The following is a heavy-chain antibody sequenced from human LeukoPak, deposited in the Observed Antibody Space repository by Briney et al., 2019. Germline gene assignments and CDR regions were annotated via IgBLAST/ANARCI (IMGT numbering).Heavy chain of an antibody. CDR3: ARVRRIYDYIWGSYRYIRKRIDY. V-gene: IGHV3-53*01. J-gene: IGHJ4*02. Sequence: GGSLRLSCAASGFTVGSNYMSWVRQAPGKGLEWVSVIYSGGSTYYADSVKGRFTISRDNSKNTLYLQMNSLRAEDTAVYYYARVRRIYDYIWGSYRYIRKRIDYWGQGTLVTVSS. CDR2: IYSGGST. D-gene: IGHD3-16*02. CDR1: GFTVGSNY.